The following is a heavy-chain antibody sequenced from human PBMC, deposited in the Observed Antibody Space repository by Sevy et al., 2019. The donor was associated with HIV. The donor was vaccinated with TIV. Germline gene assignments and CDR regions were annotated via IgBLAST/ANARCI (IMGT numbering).Heavy chain of an antibody. D-gene: IGHD3-3*01. CDR1: GFTFSSYG. CDR2: ISYDGSNK. Sequence: GGYLRLSCAASGFTFSSYGMHWVRQAPGKGLEWVAVISYDGSNKYYADSVKGRFTISRDNSKNTLYLQMNSLRAEDTAVYYCAKDIRFRFLEWFYDYWGQGTLVTVSS. J-gene: IGHJ4*02. V-gene: IGHV3-30*18. CDR3: AKDIRFRFLEWFYDY.